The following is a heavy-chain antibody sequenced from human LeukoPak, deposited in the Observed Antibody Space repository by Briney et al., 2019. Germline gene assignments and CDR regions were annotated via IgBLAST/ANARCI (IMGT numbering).Heavy chain of an antibody. CDR3: AKVWFGEFDY. V-gene: IGHV3-15*01. J-gene: IGHJ4*02. D-gene: IGHD3-10*01. CDR2: IKSKTDGGTT. CDR1: GFTFSKVW. Sequence: PGGSLRLSCAASGFTFSKVWMSWGRQAPGKGLEWVGRIKSKTDGGTTDYAAPVKGRFIISRDDSKNTLYLQMNSLKTEDTAVYYCAKVWFGEFDYWGQGTLVTVSS.